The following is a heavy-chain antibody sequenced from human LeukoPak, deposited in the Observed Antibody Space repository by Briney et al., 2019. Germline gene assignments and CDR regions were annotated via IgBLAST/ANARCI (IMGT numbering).Heavy chain of an antibody. D-gene: IGHD3-22*01. CDR1: GFTFSIYA. CDR2: ISGSGGST. V-gene: IGHV3-23*01. CDR3: AKASAMIVVVSKHFDY. Sequence: GGSLRLSCAASGFTFSIYAMNWVRQAPGKGLEWVSGISGSGGSTYYADSVKGRFTISRDNSKNTLYLQMNSLRAEDTAVYYCAKASAMIVVVSKHFDYWGQGTLVTVSS. J-gene: IGHJ4*02.